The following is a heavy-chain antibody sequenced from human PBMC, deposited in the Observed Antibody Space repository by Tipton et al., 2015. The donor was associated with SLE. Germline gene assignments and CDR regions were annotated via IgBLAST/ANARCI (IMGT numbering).Heavy chain of an antibody. V-gene: IGHV4-59*12. Sequence: TLSLTCTVSGGSINGYYWNWFRQPPGRELEWIGYIYHSGSTNYNPSLKSRVTMSVDTSKNQFSLKLTSVTAADTAVYYCANQNWNYYFWGQGNLVTVSS. D-gene: IGHD1-7*01. J-gene: IGHJ4*02. CDR1: GGSINGYY. CDR2: IYHSGST. CDR3: ANQNWNYYF.